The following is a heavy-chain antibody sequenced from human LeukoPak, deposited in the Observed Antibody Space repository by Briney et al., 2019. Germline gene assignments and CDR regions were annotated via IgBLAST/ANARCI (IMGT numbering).Heavy chain of an antibody. D-gene: IGHD3-3*01. V-gene: IGHV4-39*01. CDR2: IYYRGST. CDR1: GDSISSNNYY. J-gene: IGHJ5*02. Sequence: SETLSLTCTVSGDSISSNNYYWGWIRQPPGKGLEWIVSIYYRGSTYYNPSLKSRVIMSVDTSENHFSLKLTSVTAADTAVYYCARHNYYNFWNALNWFDPWGQGTLVTVSS. CDR3: ARHNYYNFWNALNWFDP.